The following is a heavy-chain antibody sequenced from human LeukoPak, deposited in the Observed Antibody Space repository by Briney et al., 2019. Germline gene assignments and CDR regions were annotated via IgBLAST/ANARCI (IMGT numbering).Heavy chain of an antibody. CDR3: ARHYYDILTGYPDY. CDR1: GYTFTSYG. D-gene: IGHD3-9*01. J-gene: IGHJ4*02. Sequence: HWASVKVSCKASGYTFTSYGISWVRQAPGQGLEWMGWISAYNGNTNYAQKLQGRVTMTTDTSTSTAYMELRSLRSDDTAVYYCARHYYDILTGYPDYWGQGTLVTVSS. CDR2: ISAYNGNT. V-gene: IGHV1-18*04.